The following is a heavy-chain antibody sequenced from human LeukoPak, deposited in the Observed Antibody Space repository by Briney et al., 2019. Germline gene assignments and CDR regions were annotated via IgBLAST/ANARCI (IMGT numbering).Heavy chain of an antibody. CDR1: GFTFSGSA. V-gene: IGHV3-73*01. Sequence: GGSLKLSCAASGFTFSGSAMHWVRQASGKGLEWVGRIRSKANSYATAYAASVKGRFTISRDDSKNTAYLQMNSLKTEDTAVYYCTTDRYCSSTTCPGAFDIWGQGTMVTVSS. D-gene: IGHD2-2*01. J-gene: IGHJ3*02. CDR2: IRSKANSYAT. CDR3: TTDRYCSSTTCPGAFDI.